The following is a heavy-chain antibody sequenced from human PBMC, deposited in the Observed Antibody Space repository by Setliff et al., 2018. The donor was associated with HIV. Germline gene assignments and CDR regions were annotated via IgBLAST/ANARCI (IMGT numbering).Heavy chain of an antibody. CDR3: ARDVGRDGYCFDH. Sequence: ASVKVSCKASGYTFSDYGISWVRQAPGQGLEWMGWISAHNGRINYAQKFQGRVTMTTDRSTSTAYMELRSLRSDDTAVYCCARDVGRDGYCFDHWGQGTLVTVSS. CDR1: GYTFSDYG. J-gene: IGHJ4*02. V-gene: IGHV1-18*01. D-gene: IGHD5-12*01. CDR2: ISAHNGRI.